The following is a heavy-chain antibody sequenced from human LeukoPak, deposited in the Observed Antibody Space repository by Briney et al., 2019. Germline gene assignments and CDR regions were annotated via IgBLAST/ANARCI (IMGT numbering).Heavy chain of an antibody. CDR1: GFTFDDYA. CDR2: ISWNSGTI. J-gene: IGHJ4*02. Sequence: PGGSLRLSCAAPGFTFDDYAMHWVRQAPGKGLEWVSGISWNSGTIGYADSVKGRFTISRDNSKNTLYLQMNSLRAEDTAVYYCARRHNYYGSGSYYHLDYYFDYWGQGTLVTVSS. V-gene: IGHV3-9*01. D-gene: IGHD3-10*01. CDR3: ARRHNYYGSGSYYHLDYYFDY.